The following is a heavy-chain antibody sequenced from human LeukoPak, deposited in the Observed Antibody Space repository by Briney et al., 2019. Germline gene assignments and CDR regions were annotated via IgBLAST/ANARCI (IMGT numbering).Heavy chain of an antibody. D-gene: IGHD3-10*01. CDR2: INPNSGGT. CDR1: GYTFTGYY. J-gene: IGHJ4*02. CDR3: ARDSGERGSGSYPEY. V-gene: IGHV1-2*02. Sequence: ASVKVSCKSSGYTFTGYYIHWVQQAPGQGLEWMGWINPNSGGTNYAQKFQGRVTMTRDTSISTAYMELSRLRSDDTAVYYCARDSGERGSGSYPEYWGQGTLVTVSS.